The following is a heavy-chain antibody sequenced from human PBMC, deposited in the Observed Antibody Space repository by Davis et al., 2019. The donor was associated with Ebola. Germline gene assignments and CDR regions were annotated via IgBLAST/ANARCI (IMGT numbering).Heavy chain of an antibody. V-gene: IGHV3-11*01. Sequence: GESLKISCAASGFTFSDYYMSWIRQAPGKGLEWVSYISSSCSTIYYADSLKVRFTISRDNAKDSLYLQMNSLRAEDTAVYYCARGKRYNWNAEYFQHWGQGTLVTVSS. J-gene: IGHJ1*01. CDR2: ISSSCSTI. CDR1: GFTFSDYY. D-gene: IGHD1-20*01. CDR3: ARGKRYNWNAEYFQH.